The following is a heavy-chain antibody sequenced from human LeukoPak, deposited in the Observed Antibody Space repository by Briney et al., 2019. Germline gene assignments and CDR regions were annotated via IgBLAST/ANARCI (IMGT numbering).Heavy chain of an antibody. CDR1: GFTFDDYD. J-gene: IGHJ4*02. V-gene: IGHV3-9*01. Sequence: GGSLRLSCAASGFTFDDYDMHWVRQAPGKGLEWVSGISWNSGNIGYADSVKGRFTISRDNAKNSLYLQMNSLRAEDTALYYCARDFRGSYPTGTYYFDYWGQGTLVTVSS. CDR2: ISWNSGNI. CDR3: ARDFRGSYPTGTYYFDY. D-gene: IGHD1-26*01.